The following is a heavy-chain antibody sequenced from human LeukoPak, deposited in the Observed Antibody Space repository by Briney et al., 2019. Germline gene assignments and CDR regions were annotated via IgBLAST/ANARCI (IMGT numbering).Heavy chain of an antibody. V-gene: IGHV3-23*01. CDR1: GFTFSSYA. Sequence: GGSLTLSCAASGFTFSSYAMSWLRQAPGKGLEGVSAISGCGCSTYYGGAVKGRFTHSRDHAKNPLYLQTNSLSAEDSAVYYRAKGASPYVRGAYCGGARYPLEFDYWGQGTLVTVPS. J-gene: IGHJ4*02. CDR3: AKGASPYVRGAYCGGARYPLEFDY. CDR2: ISGCGCST. D-gene: IGHD2-21*01.